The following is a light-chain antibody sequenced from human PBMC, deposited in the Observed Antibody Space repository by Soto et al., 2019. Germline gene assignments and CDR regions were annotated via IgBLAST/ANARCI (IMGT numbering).Light chain of an antibody. CDR2: GAS. CDR1: QSVSSNY. CDR3: QQYAGSSYT. J-gene: IGKJ2*01. V-gene: IGKV3-20*01. Sequence: EIVLTQSPGTLSLSPGERATLSCRASQSVSSNYLAWYQQKAGQAPRLLIYGASIRATGIPDRFSGSGSGTDFTRSISRLEPEDFAVYYCQQYAGSSYTFGQGTKLEIK.